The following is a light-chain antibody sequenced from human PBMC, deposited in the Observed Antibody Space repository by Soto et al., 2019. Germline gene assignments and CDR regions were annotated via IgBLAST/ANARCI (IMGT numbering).Light chain of an antibody. CDR2: DAS. J-gene: IGKJ1*01. Sequence: DIEMTQSPSTLSASVGDRVTITCRASQTIRRWLAWYQQRPGKAPEVLIYDASTLESGVPARFSGSGSETEFTLTISSLQPEDSATYYCQHYNSDPWTFGQGTKV. V-gene: IGKV1-5*01. CDR3: QHYNSDPWT. CDR1: QTIRRW.